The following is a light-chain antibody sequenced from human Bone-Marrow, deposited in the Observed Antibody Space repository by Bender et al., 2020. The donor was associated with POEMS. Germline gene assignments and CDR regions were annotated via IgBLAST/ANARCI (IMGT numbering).Light chain of an antibody. CDR2: QDS. CDR3: QAWDGTTGV. Sequence: SFELTQPPSVSVSPGQTATITCSGDTLGARFACWYLQKPGQSPVLVIYQDSKRPSGIPERFSGSNSGNTATLTISGTQAMDEGDYYCQAWDGTTGVFGTGTKVTVL. CDR1: TLGARF. J-gene: IGLJ1*01. V-gene: IGLV3-1*01.